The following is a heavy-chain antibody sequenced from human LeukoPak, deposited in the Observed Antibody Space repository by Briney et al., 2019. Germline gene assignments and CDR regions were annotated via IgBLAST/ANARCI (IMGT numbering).Heavy chain of an antibody. J-gene: IGHJ4*02. V-gene: IGHV4-59*01. CDR1: GGSISSYY. CDR2: IYYSGST. CDR3: ARGRNYYYDSSGYSFDY. Sequence: SETLSLTCTVSGGSISSYYWSWIRQPPGMGLEWIGYIYYSGSTNYNPSLKSRVTISVDTSKNQFSLKLSSVTAADTAVYYCARGRNYYYDSSGYSFDYWGQGTLVTVSS. D-gene: IGHD3-22*01.